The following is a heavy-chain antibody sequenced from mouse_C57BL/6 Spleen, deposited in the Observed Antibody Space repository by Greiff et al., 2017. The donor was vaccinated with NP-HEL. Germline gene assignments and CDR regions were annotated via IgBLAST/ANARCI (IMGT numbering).Heavy chain of an antibody. CDR3: ARAYYSNYVWFAY. CDR2: INYDGSST. V-gene: IGHV5-16*01. D-gene: IGHD2-5*01. Sequence: EVKLEESEGGLVQPGSSMKLSCTASGFTFSDYYMAWVRQVPEKGLEWVANINYDGSSTYYLDSLKSRFIISRDNAKNILYLQMSSLKSEDTATYYCARAYYSNYVWFAYWGQGTLVTVSA. CDR1: GFTFSDYY. J-gene: IGHJ3*01.